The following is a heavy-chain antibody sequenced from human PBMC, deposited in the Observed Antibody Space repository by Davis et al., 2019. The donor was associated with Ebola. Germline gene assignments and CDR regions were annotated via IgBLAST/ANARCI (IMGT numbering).Heavy chain of an antibody. CDR3: ARQLPGAGTFYFDY. J-gene: IGHJ4*02. Sequence: MPSETLSLTCLVSGASIRSYYWSWIRQSPGKGLEWIGYIYNSGSAKYNPSLKTRVSISGDTSKNQFALRLSSVNAADTAVYYCARQLPGAGTFYFDYWGPGILVTVSS. CDR2: IYNSGSA. V-gene: IGHV4-59*01. D-gene: IGHD6-19*01. CDR1: GASIRSYY.